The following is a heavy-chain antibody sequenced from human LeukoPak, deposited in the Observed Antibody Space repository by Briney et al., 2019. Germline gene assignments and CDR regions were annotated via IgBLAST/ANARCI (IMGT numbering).Heavy chain of an antibody. CDR3: AKVRANRFASFDY. CDR1: GFTFSSYG. V-gene: IGHV3-23*01. D-gene: IGHD1/OR15-1a*01. CDR2: ISGSGGTA. J-gene: IGHJ4*02. Sequence: GGTLRLSCAASGFTFSSYGMSWVRQAPGKGLEWVSGISGSGGTAYYADSVKGRFTISRDNSKITLYLQMNSLRAEDTAVYYCAKVRANRFASFDYWGQGTLVTVSS.